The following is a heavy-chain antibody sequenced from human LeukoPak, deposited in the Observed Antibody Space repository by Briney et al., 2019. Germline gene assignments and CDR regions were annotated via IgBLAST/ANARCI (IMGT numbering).Heavy chain of an antibody. D-gene: IGHD3-16*01. CDR3: AKWPEGAMDYFDY. CDR2: ISYDGSNK. Sequence: GGSLRLSCAASGFTFSSYAMHWVRQAPGKGLEWVAVISYDGSNKYYADSVKGRFTISRDNSKNTLYLEMSSLRVEDTAIYYCAKWPEGAMDYFDYWGQGTLVTVSS. CDR1: GFTFSSYA. J-gene: IGHJ4*02. V-gene: IGHV3-30-3*02.